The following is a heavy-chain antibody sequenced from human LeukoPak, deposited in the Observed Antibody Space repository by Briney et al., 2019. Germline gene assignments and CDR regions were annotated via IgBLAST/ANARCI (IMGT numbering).Heavy chain of an antibody. CDR2: ISAYNGNT. CDR1: GYTFTSYG. CDR3: ARDSKRSEASSWDAFDI. D-gene: IGHD6-13*01. J-gene: IGHJ3*02. Sequence: GASVKVSCKASGYTFTSYGISWVRQAPGQGLEWMGWISAYNGNTNYAQKLQGRVTMTTDTSTSTAYMELRSLRSDDTAVYYCARDSKRSEASSWDAFDIWGQGTMVTVSS. V-gene: IGHV1-18*01.